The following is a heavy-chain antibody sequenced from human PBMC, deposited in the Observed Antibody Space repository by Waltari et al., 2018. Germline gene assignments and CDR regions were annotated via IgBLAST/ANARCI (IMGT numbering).Heavy chain of an antibody. J-gene: IGHJ5*02. Sequence: QVQLVQSGAEVKKPGSSVKVSCKASGGTFSSYAISWVRQAPGQGLEWMGGIIPIFGTANYAQKFQGRVTITADESTSTADMELSSLRSEDTAVYYCAREEMIGWLAINWFDPWGQGTLVTVSS. CDR2: IIPIFGTA. V-gene: IGHV1-69*12. CDR3: AREEMIGWLAINWFDP. D-gene: IGHD6-19*01. CDR1: GGTFSSYA.